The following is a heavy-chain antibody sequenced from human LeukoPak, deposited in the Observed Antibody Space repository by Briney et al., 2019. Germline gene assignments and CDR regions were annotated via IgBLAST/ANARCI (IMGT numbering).Heavy chain of an antibody. CDR3: ARDSLSSIAARPVDY. V-gene: IGHV3-23*01. CDR1: GFTFSSYA. CDR2: ISGSGVTT. D-gene: IGHD6-6*01. J-gene: IGHJ4*02. Sequence: GGSLRLSCVASGFTFSSYAMSWVRQAPGKGLEWVSAISGSGVTTHYAGSVKGRFSISRDNSKNTLYLQMNSLRAEDTAVYYCARDSLSSIAARPVDYWGQGTLVTVSS.